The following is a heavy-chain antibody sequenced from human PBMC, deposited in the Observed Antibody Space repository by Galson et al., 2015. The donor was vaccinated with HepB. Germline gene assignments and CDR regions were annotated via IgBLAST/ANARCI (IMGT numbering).Heavy chain of an antibody. V-gene: IGHV3-30*18. Sequence: SLRLSCAASGFTFSSYGMHWVRQAPGKGLEWVAVISYDGSNKYYADSVKGRFTISRDNSKNTLYLQMNSLRAEDTAVYYCAKDPFRYYGDYPDYWGQGTLVTVSS. J-gene: IGHJ4*02. CDR2: ISYDGSNK. D-gene: IGHD4-17*01. CDR1: GFTFSSYG. CDR3: AKDPFRYYGDYPDY.